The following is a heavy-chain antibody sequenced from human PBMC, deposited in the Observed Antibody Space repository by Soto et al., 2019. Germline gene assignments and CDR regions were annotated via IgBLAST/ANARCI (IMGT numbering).Heavy chain of an antibody. CDR3: TDGMDV. V-gene: IGHV3-15*07. Sequence: PGGSLRLSCAASGFTFSNAWMNWGRQAPGKGLEWVGRIRSKADGGTTDYVAPVKGRFTISRDDSKNTLYLQMNSLITDDTAVYYCTDGMDVWGQGNTVTVSS. J-gene: IGHJ6*02. CDR1: GFTFSNAW. CDR2: IRSKADGGTT.